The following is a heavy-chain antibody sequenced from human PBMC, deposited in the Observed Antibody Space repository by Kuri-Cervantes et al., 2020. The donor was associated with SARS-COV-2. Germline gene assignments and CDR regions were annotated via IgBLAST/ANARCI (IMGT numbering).Heavy chain of an antibody. CDR1: GYTFTSYG. J-gene: IGHJ4*02. D-gene: IGHD6-6*01. Sequence: ASVKVSCRASGYTFTSYGISWVRQAPGQGLEWMGWISAYNGNTNYAQKLQGRVAMTTDTSTSTDYMELRSLRSDDTAVYYCARSRVAARPYDYWGQGTLVTVSS. CDR3: ARSRVAARPYDY. V-gene: IGHV1-18*01. CDR2: ISAYNGNT.